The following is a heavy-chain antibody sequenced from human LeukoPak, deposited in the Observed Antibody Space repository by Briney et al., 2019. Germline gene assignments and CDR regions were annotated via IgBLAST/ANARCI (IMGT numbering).Heavy chain of an antibody. CDR1: GYTFTSHG. D-gene: IGHD1-14*01. V-gene: IGHV1-18*04. Sequence: GASVKVSCKASGYTFTSHGISWVRQAPGQGREWMGWISTYNGNTNYAQKLQGRVTITTDTSTSTAYMELRSLRSDDTAVYYCARDNEPLDYWGQGTLVTVSS. CDR3: ARDNEPLDY. CDR2: ISTYNGNT. J-gene: IGHJ4*02.